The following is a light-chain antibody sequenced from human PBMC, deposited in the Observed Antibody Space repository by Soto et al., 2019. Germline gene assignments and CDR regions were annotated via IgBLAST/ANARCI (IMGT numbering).Light chain of an antibody. J-gene: IGKJ5*01. CDR3: QQYNNWPPIT. CDR2: GAS. Sequence: EIVRTQSPATLSVSRGERATLSCRASQSVSSNLAWYQQKPCQAHRLIIYGASTRATGIPARFSGSVSGTELTLTISSLQSEDFAVYYGQQYNNWPPITFGQGTRLEIK. V-gene: IGKV3-15*01. CDR1: QSVSSN.